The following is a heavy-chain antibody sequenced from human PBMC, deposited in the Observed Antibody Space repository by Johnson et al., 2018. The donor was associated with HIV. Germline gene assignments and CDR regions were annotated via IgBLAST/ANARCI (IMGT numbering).Heavy chain of an antibody. CDR1: GFTFSSYA. CDR3: AKGGSGTTRIRAQKGAFDI. Sequence: VQLVESGGGLVQPGGSPRLSCAASGFTFSSYAMSWVRQAPGKGLEWVSAISGSGGSTYYADSVQGRFTISRDNSKNTLYLQMNSLRAEDTAVYYCAKGGSGTTRIRAQKGAFDIWGQGTMVTVSS. J-gene: IGHJ3*02. CDR2: ISGSGGST. D-gene: IGHD6-19*01. V-gene: IGHV3-23*04.